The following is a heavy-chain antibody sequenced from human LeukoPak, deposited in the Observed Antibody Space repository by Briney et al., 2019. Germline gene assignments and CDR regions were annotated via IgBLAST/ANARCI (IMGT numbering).Heavy chain of an antibody. V-gene: IGHV3-48*01. D-gene: IGHD3-22*01. J-gene: IGHJ3*02. Sequence: GGALRLSCAASGFTFSSYSMNWVRQAAGKGGEGVSYISSSSSTIYYADSVKGRFTISRDNAKNSLYLQMNSLRAEDTAVYYCARGGSTMIPLRAFDIWGQGTMVTVSS. CDR1: GFTFSSYS. CDR2: ISSSSSTI. CDR3: ARGGSTMIPLRAFDI.